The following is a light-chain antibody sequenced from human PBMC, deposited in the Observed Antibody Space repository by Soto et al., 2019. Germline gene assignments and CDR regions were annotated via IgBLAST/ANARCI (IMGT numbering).Light chain of an antibody. Sequence: EIVLTQSPGTLSLSPGDRATLSCRASQSLTSNYLAWYQQRPGQAPRLLISGASTRATGIPDRFGGTGSGTDITLTISRLETEDFAVYYCQQYDSSPYTFGQGTKVDIK. V-gene: IGKV3-20*01. CDR3: QQYDSSPYT. J-gene: IGKJ2*01. CDR2: GAS. CDR1: QSLTSNY.